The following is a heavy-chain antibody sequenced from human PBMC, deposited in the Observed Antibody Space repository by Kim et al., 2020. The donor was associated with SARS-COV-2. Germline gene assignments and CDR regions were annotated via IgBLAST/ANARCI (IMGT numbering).Heavy chain of an antibody. D-gene: IGHD5-12*01. CDR3: ARGGKRWLQLSWFDP. J-gene: IGHJ5*02. Sequence: QKLQGRVTMTTDTATSTAYMELRSLRSDDTAVYYCARGGKRWLQLSWFDPWGQGTLVTVSS. V-gene: IGHV1-18*01.